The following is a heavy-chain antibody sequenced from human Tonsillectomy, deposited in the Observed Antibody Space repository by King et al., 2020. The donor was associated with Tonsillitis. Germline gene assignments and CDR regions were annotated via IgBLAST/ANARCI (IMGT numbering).Heavy chain of an antibody. CDR3: AGGNWDTAMVTNLFDP. CDR1: GFIVSNNY. D-gene: IGHD5-18*01. J-gene: IGHJ5*02. Sequence: VQLVESGGGLIQPGGSLRLSCAASGFIVSNNYMNWVRQAPGKGLEWVSVIYSGGATYHADSVKGRFTISRDNSNNTLYLQMNSLRAEDTAVYYCAGGNWDTAMVTNLFDPWGQGTLVTVSS. CDR2: IYSGGAT. V-gene: IGHV3-53*01.